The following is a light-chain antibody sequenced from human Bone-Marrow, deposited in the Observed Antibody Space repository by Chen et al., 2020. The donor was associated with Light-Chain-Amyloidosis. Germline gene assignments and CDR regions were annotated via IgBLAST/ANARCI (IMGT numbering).Light chain of an antibody. J-gene: IGKJ1*01. Sequence: EIVLTQSPDTLSLSPGERATLSCRASQNIDWGYLNWYQQKLGQAPRLLIYGASSRANGVPDRFSGSGSVTDFTLTISRLEPEDFAVYYCQQFGTSRGTFGRGTKVEIK. CDR3: QQFGTSRGT. V-gene: IGKV3-20*01. CDR2: GAS. CDR1: QNIDWGY.